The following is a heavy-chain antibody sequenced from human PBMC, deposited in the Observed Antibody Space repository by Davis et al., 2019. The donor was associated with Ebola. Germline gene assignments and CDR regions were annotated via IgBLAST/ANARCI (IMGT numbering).Heavy chain of an antibody. CDR2: INPNSGGT. D-gene: IGHD3-3*01. CDR3: ARAPGRAIFGGAIGSWFDP. Sequence: ASVKVSCKASGYTFTGYYMHWVRQAPGQGLEWMGWINPNSGGTNYAQKFQGRVTMTRDTSTSTVYMELSSLRSEDTAVYYCARAPGRAIFGGAIGSWFDPWGQGTLVTVSS. CDR1: GYTFTGYY. V-gene: IGHV1-2*02. J-gene: IGHJ5*02.